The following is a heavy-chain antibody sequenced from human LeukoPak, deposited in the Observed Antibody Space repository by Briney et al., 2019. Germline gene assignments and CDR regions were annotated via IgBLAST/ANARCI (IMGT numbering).Heavy chain of an antibody. J-gene: IGHJ4*02. V-gene: IGHV3-21*01. D-gene: IGHD6-13*01. Sequence: GGSLRLSCAASGFTFSSYSMNWVRQAPGKGLEWVSSISSSSSYIYYADSVKGRFTISRDNAKNSLYLQMNSLGAEDTAVYYCASSRLSSSWYSYWGQGTLVTVSS. CDR3: ASSRLSSSWYSY. CDR1: GFTFSSYS. CDR2: ISSSSSYI.